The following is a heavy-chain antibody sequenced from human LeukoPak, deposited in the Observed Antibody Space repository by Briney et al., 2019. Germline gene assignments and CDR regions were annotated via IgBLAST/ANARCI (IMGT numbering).Heavy chain of an antibody. V-gene: IGHV4-34*01. CDR2: INHSGST. J-gene: IGHJ3*02. Sequence: SETLSLTCAVYGGSLSGYYWSWIRQPPGKGLEWIGEINHSGSTNYNPSLKSRVTISVDTSKNQFSLKLSSVTAADTAVYYCARSQVYSSSWYDAFDIWGQGTMVTVSS. CDR1: GGSLSGYY. D-gene: IGHD6-13*01. CDR3: ARSQVYSSSWYDAFDI.